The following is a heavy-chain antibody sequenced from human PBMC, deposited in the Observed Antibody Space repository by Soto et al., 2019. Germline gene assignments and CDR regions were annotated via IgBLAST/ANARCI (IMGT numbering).Heavy chain of an antibody. CDR3: AILVPPVLYYFDY. D-gene: IGHD2-15*01. Sequence: QVQLVQSGAEVKKPGSSVKVSCKASGGTFSSYAISWVRQAPGQGLEWMGGIIPIFGTANDAQKFQGRVTITADESTRTAYMELSSLRSEDPAVYYCAILVPPVLYYFDYWGQGTLVIVAS. V-gene: IGHV1-69*01. CDR1: GGTFSSYA. J-gene: IGHJ4*02. CDR2: IIPIFGTA.